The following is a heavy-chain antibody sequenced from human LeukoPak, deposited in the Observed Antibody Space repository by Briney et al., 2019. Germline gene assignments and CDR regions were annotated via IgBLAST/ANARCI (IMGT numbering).Heavy chain of an antibody. CDR2: IKADGSEK. V-gene: IGHV3-7*01. Sequence: GGSLRLSCAGSGFTFSNSWMSWVRQAPGKGLECVANIKADGSEKRYVDSVKGRFTIYRDNGENSVYLQMNSLRAEDTAVYYCARAIYGGPFDYWGQGTLVTVSS. CDR3: ARAIYGGPFDY. CDR1: GFTFSNSW. J-gene: IGHJ4*02. D-gene: IGHD4-17*01.